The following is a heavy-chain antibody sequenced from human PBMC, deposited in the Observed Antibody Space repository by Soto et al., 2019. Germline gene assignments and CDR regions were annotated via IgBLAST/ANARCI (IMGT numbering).Heavy chain of an antibody. J-gene: IGHJ5*02. CDR1: GGSISSGAYY. D-gene: IGHD2-15*01. CDR2: IYFSGST. V-gene: IGHV4-31*03. Sequence: PSETLCLACTVSGGSISSGAYYWSWVRQHPGKGLEWIGYIYFSGSTYYNPSLKSRVTISLDTSKNHYSLKLPSVTAADTAVYYCARVLSELSHYVTRGSHNWFDPWGQGTLVTVSS. CDR3: ARVLSELSHYVTRGSHNWFDP.